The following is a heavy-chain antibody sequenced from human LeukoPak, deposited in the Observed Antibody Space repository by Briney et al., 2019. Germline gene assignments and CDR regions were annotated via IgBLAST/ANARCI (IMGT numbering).Heavy chain of an antibody. CDR1: GFMFSFHA. Sequence: GGSLRLSCAASGFMFSFHAMTWVRQAPGKGLEWVSGISGSGDTTYYADSVKGRFTISRDNAKNSLYLQMNSLRAEDTAVYYCARLDSSGYLYYFDYWGQGTLVTVSS. V-gene: IGHV3-23*01. D-gene: IGHD3-22*01. CDR3: ARLDSSGYLYYFDY. J-gene: IGHJ4*02. CDR2: ISGSGDTT.